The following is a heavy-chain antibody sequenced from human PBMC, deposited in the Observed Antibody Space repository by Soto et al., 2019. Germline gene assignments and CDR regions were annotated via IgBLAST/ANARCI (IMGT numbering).Heavy chain of an antibody. CDR1: GFTFSSYG. D-gene: IGHD5-18*01. CDR2: ISYDGSNK. J-gene: IGHJ4*02. V-gene: IGHV3-30*18. Sequence: QVQLVESGGGVVQPGRSLRLSCAASGFTFSSYGMHWLRQAQGKGLEWVAVISYDGSNKYYADSVKGRFTISRDNSKNTLYLQMNSLRAEDTAVYYCAKDQGYSYGWVYWGQGTLVTVSS. CDR3: AKDQGYSYGWVY.